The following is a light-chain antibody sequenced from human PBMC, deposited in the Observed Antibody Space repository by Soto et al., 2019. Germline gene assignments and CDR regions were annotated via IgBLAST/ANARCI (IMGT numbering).Light chain of an antibody. Sequence: EIVVTQSPVTLSLSPGERATLSCRTSQSFSSYLAWYQQKPGQAPRLLIYDASNRATDIPARFSGSGSGTDFTLTISSLEPEDSAVYYCQQRSSSPPKFTFVPGTKVDIK. CDR3: QQRSSSPPKFT. CDR1: QSFSSY. V-gene: IGKV3-11*01. CDR2: DAS. J-gene: IGKJ3*01.